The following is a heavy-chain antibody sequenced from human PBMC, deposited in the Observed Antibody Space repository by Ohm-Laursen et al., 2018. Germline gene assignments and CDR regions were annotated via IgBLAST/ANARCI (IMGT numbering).Heavy chain of an antibody. CDR1: GFTFSSYA. CDR3: AKDQVVVVPAAIRGDFDY. Sequence: SLRLSCSASGFTFSSYAMSWVRQAPGKGLEWVSAISGSGGSTYYADSVKGRFTISRDNSKNTLYLQMNSLRAKDTAVYYCAKDQVVVVPAAIRGDFDYWGQGTLVTVSS. J-gene: IGHJ4*02. V-gene: IGHV3-23*01. D-gene: IGHD2-2*02. CDR2: ISGSGGST.